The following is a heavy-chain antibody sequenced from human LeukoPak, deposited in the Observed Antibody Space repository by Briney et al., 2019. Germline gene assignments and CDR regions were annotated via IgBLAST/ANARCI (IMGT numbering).Heavy chain of an antibody. J-gene: IGHJ6*02. CDR3: ARPGADCGSAGCYTYPYYGLDV. Sequence: GASVKVSCKASGYTFTSYSFSWVRQAPGQGLEFMGWSSASNGKTNYAQKFRGRVTMTTDTSTTTAYMDLTSLRSDDTAVYYCARPGADCGSAGCYTYPYYGLDVWGQGTTVTVSS. V-gene: IGHV1-18*01. D-gene: IGHD2-2*02. CDR1: GYTFTSYS. CDR2: SSASNGKT.